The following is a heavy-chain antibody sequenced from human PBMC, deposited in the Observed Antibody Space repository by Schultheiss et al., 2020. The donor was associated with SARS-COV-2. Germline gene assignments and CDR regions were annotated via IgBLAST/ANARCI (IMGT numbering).Heavy chain of an antibody. Sequence: GGSLRLSCAASGFTFSSYEMNWVRHAPGKGLEWVSYISSSGSTIYYADSVKGRFTISRDNAKNSLYLQMNSLRAEDTAVYYCARRYCTSSSCHEYFQYWGQGTLVTVSS. CDR2: ISSSGSTI. D-gene: IGHD2-2*01. CDR1: GFTFSSYE. J-gene: IGHJ1*01. CDR3: ARRYCTSSSCHEYFQY. V-gene: IGHV3-48*03.